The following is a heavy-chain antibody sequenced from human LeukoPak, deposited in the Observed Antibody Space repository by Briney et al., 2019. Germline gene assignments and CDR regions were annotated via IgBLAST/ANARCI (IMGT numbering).Heavy chain of an antibody. CDR3: APQMYDSLVGFDP. CDR2: IIPILGIA. V-gene: IGHV1-69*04. Sequence: SVKVSCKASGGTFSSYAISWVRQAPGQGLEWMGRIIPILGIANYAQKFQGRVTITADKSTSTAYMELSSLRSEDTAVYYCAPQMYDSLVGFDPWGQGTLVTVSS. CDR1: GGTFSSYA. J-gene: IGHJ5*02. D-gene: IGHD6-6*01.